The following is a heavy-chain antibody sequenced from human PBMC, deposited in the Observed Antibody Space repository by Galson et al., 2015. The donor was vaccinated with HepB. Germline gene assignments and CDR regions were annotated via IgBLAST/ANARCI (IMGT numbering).Heavy chain of an antibody. D-gene: IGHD2-15*01. J-gene: IGHJ4*02. CDR3: ARSPVTQLYYFDY. CDR2: LYSGGSR. V-gene: IGHV3-53*01. Sequence: SLRLSCAASGFTVSSNYMTWVRQAPGKGLEWVSVLYSGGSRYYADSVKGRFTLSRDNSKNTVYLQMNSLRAEVTAVYFCARSPVTQLYYFDYWGQGTLVTVSS. CDR1: GFTVSSNY.